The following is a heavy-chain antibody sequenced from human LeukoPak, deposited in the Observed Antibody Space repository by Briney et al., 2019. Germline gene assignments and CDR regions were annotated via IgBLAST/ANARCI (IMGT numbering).Heavy chain of an antibody. Sequence: GGSLRLSCAASGFTVSSNYMSWVRQAPGKGLEWVSVIYSGGSTYYADSVKGRFTISRDNSKNTLYLQMNSLRAEDTAVYYCARHSPISGSSPPDAFDIWGQGTMVTVSS. J-gene: IGHJ3*02. CDR2: IYSGGST. CDR3: ARHSPISGSSPPDAFDI. CDR1: GFTVSSNY. D-gene: IGHD1-26*01. V-gene: IGHV3-66*04.